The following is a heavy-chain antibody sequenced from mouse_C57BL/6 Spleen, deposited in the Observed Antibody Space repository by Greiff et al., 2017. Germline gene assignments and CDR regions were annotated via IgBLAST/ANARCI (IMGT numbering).Heavy chain of an antibody. Sequence: QVQLQQPGAELVKPGASVKLSCKASGYTFTSYWMQWVKQRPGQGLEWIGDIDPSDSYTNYNQKFKGKATLTVDTSSSTAYMQLSSLTSEDSAVYYCARREEQLRSWFAYWGQGTLVTVSA. CDR1: GYTFTSYW. D-gene: IGHD3-2*02. J-gene: IGHJ3*01. V-gene: IGHV1-50*01. CDR3: ARREEQLRSWFAY. CDR2: IDPSDSYT.